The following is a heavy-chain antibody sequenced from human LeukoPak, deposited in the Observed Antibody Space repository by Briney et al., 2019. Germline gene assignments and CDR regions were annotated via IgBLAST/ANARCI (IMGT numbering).Heavy chain of an antibody. V-gene: IGHV3-74*01. CDR1: GFTFTSHW. D-gene: IGHD1-1*01. J-gene: IGHJ3*02. Sequence: GGSLRLSCAGSGFTFTSHWVYGVREAPGRGLVGVSRTNPDGSTTAYADSVRRRFTTSRDNAKYTVYLQMNSLRTEDTAMYYCVSTGFDIWGQGTMVTVSS. CDR2: TNPDGSTT. CDR3: VSTGFDI.